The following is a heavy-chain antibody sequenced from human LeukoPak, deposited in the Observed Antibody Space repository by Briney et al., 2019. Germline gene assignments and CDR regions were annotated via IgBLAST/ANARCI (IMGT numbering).Heavy chain of an antibody. CDR2: IWYDGSNK. J-gene: IGHJ4*02. CDR3: ARDGGDGYNFYY. D-gene: IGHD5-24*01. Sequence: PGGSLRLSCASSGFTFSVYGMHWVRQAPGKGLEWVAVIWYDGSNKYYADSVKGRFTISRDNSKNTLYLQMNSLRAEDTAVYYCARDGGDGYNFYYWGQGTLVTVSS. CDR1: GFTFSVYG. V-gene: IGHV3-33*01.